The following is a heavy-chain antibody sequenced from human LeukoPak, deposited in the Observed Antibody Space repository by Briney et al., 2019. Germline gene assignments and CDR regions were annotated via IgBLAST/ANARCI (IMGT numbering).Heavy chain of an antibody. D-gene: IGHD4-11*01. CDR1: GGSISSGGYY. Sequence: SETLSLTCTVSGGSISSGGYYWSWIRQPPGKGLEWLGYVYYSGSATYNPSLKSRVTISVDTSKNQFSLRLGSVTAADTAVYYCARDGSNWSNDYYHGVDVWGQGTTVTVSS. CDR2: VYYSGSA. J-gene: IGHJ6*02. CDR3: ARDGSNWSNDYYHGVDV. V-gene: IGHV4-61*08.